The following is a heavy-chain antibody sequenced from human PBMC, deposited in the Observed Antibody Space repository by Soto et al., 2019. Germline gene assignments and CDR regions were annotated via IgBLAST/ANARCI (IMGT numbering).Heavy chain of an antibody. CDR1: GGTFSSYT. J-gene: IGHJ4*02. V-gene: IGHV1-69*04. CDR2: IIPILGIA. CDR3: ARDERHYDILTGYYAY. D-gene: IGHD3-9*01. Sequence: ASVKVSCKASGGTFSSYTISWVRQAPGQGLEWMGRIIPILGIANYAQKFQGRVTITADKSTSTAYMELSSLRSEDTAVYYCARDERHYDILTGYYAYWGQGTLVTVSS.